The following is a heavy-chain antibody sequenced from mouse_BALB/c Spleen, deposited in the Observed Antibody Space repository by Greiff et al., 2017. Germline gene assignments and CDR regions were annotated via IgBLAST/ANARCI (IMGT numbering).Heavy chain of an antibody. CDR2: ISSGSSTI. CDR3: ARDFMGYYGSSYNWYFDV. J-gene: IGHJ1*01. V-gene: IGHV5-17*02. Sequence: EVQLVESGGGLVQPGGSRKLSCAASGFTFSSFGMHWVRQAPEKGLEWVAYISSGSSTIYYADTVKGRFTISRDNPKNTLCLQMTSLRSEDTAMYYCARDFMGYYGSSYNWYFDVWGAGTTVTVSS. D-gene: IGHD1-1*01. CDR1: GFTFSSFG.